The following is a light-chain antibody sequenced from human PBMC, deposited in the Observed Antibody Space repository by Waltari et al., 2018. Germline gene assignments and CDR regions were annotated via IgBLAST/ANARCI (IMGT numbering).Light chain of an antibody. V-gene: IGKV1-9*01. J-gene: IGKJ5*01. CDR1: QGISSF. Sequence: TCRASQGISSFLAWYQQKPGKAPKVLIYAASTLQSGVPSRFSGSGSGTDFTLTISILQPEDFATYYCQQLNSYPITFGQGTRLEIK. CDR3: QQLNSYPIT. CDR2: AAS.